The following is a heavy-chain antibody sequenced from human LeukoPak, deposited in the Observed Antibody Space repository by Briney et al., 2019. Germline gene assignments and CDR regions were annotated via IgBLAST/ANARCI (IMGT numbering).Heavy chain of an antibody. Sequence: ASVKVSCKASGYTFTSYDINWVRQATGQGLEWMGWMNPNSGNTGYAQKFQGRVTMTRNTSISTAYMELSSLRSEGTAVYYCARGRRGYSGYDLFFPNYYYYMDVWGKGTTVTISS. CDR2: MNPNSGNT. CDR3: ARGRRGYSGYDLFFPNYYYYMDV. D-gene: IGHD5-12*01. CDR1: GYTFTSYD. V-gene: IGHV1-8*01. J-gene: IGHJ6*03.